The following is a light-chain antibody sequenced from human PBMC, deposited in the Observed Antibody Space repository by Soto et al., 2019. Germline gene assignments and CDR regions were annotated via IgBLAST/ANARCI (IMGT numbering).Light chain of an antibody. J-gene: IGKJ1*01. CDR1: QTVTNK. Sequence: EIVMTQSPVTLSVSPGERATLSCWASQTVTNKLAWYQQKPGQAPRLLIYDASTRATGIPARFSGSGSGTEFTLTITSLQSEDSAIYYCQQYYNWWTFGQGTKVDIK. CDR3: QQYYNWWT. V-gene: IGKV3-15*01. CDR2: DAS.